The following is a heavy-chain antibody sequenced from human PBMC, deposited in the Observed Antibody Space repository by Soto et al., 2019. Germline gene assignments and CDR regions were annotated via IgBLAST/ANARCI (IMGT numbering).Heavy chain of an antibody. CDR1: GYSFTDYH. D-gene: IGHD6-19*01. V-gene: IGHV1-2*02. CDR2: INPNSGGT. CDR3: ATSGWGDNWFDP. Sequence: ASVKVSCKASGYSFTDYHIHWVRQAPGQGLEWMGWINPNSGGTNYAQKFQGRVTMTRDTSISTAYMELSRLRSDDTAVYYCATSGWGDNWFDPWGQGTLVTVPS. J-gene: IGHJ5*02.